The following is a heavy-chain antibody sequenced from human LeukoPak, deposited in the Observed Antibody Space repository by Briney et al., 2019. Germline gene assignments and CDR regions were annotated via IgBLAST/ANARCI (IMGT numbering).Heavy chain of an antibody. V-gene: IGHV4-38-2*02. CDR3: ARVVGASRYYYYYYMDV. D-gene: IGHD1-26*01. CDR2: INHSWST. J-gene: IGHJ6*03. Sequence: SETLSLTCTVSGYSISNNFYWAWIRQSPGKGLEWIVSINHSWSTYYNPSLKSRVTISVDTSKNQFSLKLTSVTATDTAVYYCARVVGASRYYYYYYMDVWGKGTTVTISS. CDR1: GYSISNNFY.